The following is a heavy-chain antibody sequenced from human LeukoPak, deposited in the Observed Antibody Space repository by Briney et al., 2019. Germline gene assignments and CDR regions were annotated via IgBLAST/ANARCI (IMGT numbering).Heavy chain of an antibody. V-gene: IGHV3-21*01. CDR3: AGVFGDSSGFRNAFDI. D-gene: IGHD3-22*01. CDR2: ISSSSNYI. CDR1: GFTFSSYS. J-gene: IGHJ3*02. Sequence: GGSLRLSCAASGFTFSSYSMNWVRQAPGKGLEWVSSISSSSNYIYYADSVKGRFTISRDNAKNSLYLQMNSLRAEDTAVYYCAGVFGDSSGFRNAFDIWGQGTMVTVSS.